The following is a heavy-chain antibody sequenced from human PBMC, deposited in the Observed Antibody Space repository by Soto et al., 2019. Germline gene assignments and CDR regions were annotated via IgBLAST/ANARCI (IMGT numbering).Heavy chain of an antibody. Sequence: PSETLSLTCTVSGGSVSSGSYYCSWIRQPPGKGLEWIGYIYYSGRTNYNPSLKSLVIISVNTSKNQCSMQLTSVTAVDTSVYYCARGAATTPGAFEPWGQGILVTVSS. D-gene: IGHD4-17*01. CDR1: GGSVSSGSYY. V-gene: IGHV4-61*01. CDR2: IYYSGRT. J-gene: IGHJ1*01. CDR3: ARGAATTPGAFEP.